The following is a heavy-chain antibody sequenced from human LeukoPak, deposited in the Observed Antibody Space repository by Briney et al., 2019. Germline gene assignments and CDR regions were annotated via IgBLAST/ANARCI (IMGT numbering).Heavy chain of an antibody. D-gene: IGHD3-10*01. CDR3: ARVNYGSGSYYTPYYYYGMDV. CDR1: GYTFTGYY. V-gene: IGHV1-2*06. Sequence: ASVKVSCKASGYTFTGYYMHWVRQAPGQGPEWMGRINPNSGGTNYAQKFQGRVTMTRDTSISTAYMELSRLRSDDTAVYYCARVNYGSGSYYTPYYYYGMDVWGQGTTVTVSS. CDR2: INPNSGGT. J-gene: IGHJ6*02.